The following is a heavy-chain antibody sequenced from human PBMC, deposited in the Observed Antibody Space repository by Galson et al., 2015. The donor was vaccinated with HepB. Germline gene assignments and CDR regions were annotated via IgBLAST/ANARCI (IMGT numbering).Heavy chain of an antibody. Sequence: SVKVSCKASGYTFTGYYMHWVRQAPGQGLEWMGWINPNSGATNYAQNFQGRVTMTRDTSINTAYMELSGLRSDDTAVYYCARDVYYDSSLDAFDIWGQGTMVTVSS. V-gene: IGHV1-2*02. CDR2: INPNSGAT. CDR3: ARDVYYDSSLDAFDI. CDR1: GYTFTGYY. J-gene: IGHJ3*02. D-gene: IGHD3-22*01.